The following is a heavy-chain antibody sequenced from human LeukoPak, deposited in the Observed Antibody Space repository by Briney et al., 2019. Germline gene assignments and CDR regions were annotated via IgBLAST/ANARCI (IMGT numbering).Heavy chain of an antibody. J-gene: IGHJ4*02. CDR2: IYSGRST. CDR3: ARGWADILTGQSD. CDR1: GASISSVSYY. Sequence: SETLSLTCTVSGASISSVSYYWGWIRQPPGKGLEWIGTIYSGRSTYYNPSLKSRITISTDTSNNQFSLKLSSVTAADTAVYYCARGWADILTGQSDWGQGNPGHRLL. V-gene: IGHV4-39*07. D-gene: IGHD3-9*01.